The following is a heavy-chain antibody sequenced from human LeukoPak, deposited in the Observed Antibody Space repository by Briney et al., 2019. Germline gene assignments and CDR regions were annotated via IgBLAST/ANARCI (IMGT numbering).Heavy chain of an antibody. D-gene: IGHD5-18*01. V-gene: IGHV1-2*06. Sequence: ASVKVSCKASGYTFLSYDINWVRQAPGQGLEWMGRINPNSGGTNYAQKFQGRVTMTRDTSISTAYMELSRLRSDDTAVYYCARGYRQLVDYWGQGTLVTVSS. CDR1: GYTFLSYD. CDR2: INPNSGGT. CDR3: ARGYRQLVDY. J-gene: IGHJ4*02.